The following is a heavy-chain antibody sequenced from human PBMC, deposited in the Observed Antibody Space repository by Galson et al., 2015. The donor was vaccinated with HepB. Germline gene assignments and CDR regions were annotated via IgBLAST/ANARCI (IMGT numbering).Heavy chain of an antibody. V-gene: IGHV4-39*01. CDR1: GGSISSNSYF. J-gene: IGHJ4*02. CDR2: IYYSGTT. Sequence: ETLSLTCPVSGGSISSNSYFWGWIRQPPGKGLEWIGSIYYSGTTYYNPSLKSRVTISVDTSKNQFSLKLSSVTAADTAVYYCARTGLDTMIVVAPDYWGQGTLVTVSS. D-gene: IGHD3-22*01. CDR3: ARTGLDTMIVVAPDY.